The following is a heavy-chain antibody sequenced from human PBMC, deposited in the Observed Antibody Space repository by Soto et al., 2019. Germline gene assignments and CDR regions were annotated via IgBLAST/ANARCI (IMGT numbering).Heavy chain of an antibody. Sequence: EVQLVESGGGLVKPGGSLRLSCAASGFTFSNAWMSWVRQAPGKGPEWVGRIKSKTDGGTTDYAAPVKGRFTISRDDSKNTLYLQMNSLKTEDTAVYYCTTDRPYYDFWSGYYLTWFDPWGQGTLVTVSS. J-gene: IGHJ5*02. CDR3: TTDRPYYDFWSGYYLTWFDP. V-gene: IGHV3-15*01. CDR1: GFTFSNAW. D-gene: IGHD3-3*01. CDR2: IKSKTDGGTT.